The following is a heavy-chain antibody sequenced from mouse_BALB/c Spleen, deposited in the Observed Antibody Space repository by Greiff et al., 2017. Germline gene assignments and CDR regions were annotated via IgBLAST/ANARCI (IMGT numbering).Heavy chain of an antibody. CDR1: GFTFSSYT. CDR3: ARSSFFDY. CDR2: ISNGGGST. D-gene: IGHD1-2*01. J-gene: IGHJ2*01. V-gene: IGHV5-12-2*01. Sequence: EVHLVESGGGLVQPGGSLKLSCAASGFTFSSYTMSCVRQTPEKRLEWVAYISNGGGSTYYPDTVKGRFTISRDNAKNTLYLQMSSLKSEDTAMYYCARSSFFDYWGQGTTLTVSS.